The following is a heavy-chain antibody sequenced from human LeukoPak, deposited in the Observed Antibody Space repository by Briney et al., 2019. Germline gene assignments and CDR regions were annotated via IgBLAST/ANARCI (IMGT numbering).Heavy chain of an antibody. CDR2: FDPEDCET. V-gene: IGHV1-24*01. J-gene: IGHJ1*01. D-gene: IGHD6-13*01. CDR1: GYTLTELS. CDR3: ATFGVAAAAGDKVEYFQH. Sequence: ASVKVSCKVSGYTLTELSMHWVRQAPGKGLEWMGGFDPEDCETIYAQKFQGRVTMTEDASTDTAYRELSSLRSEDTAVYYCATFGVAAAAGDKVEYFQHWGQGTLVTVSS.